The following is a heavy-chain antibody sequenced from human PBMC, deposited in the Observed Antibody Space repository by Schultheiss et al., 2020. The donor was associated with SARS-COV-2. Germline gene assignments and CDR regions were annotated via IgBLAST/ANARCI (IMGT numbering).Heavy chain of an antibody. J-gene: IGHJ6*02. CDR3: ARHSRGSGSYYFNYYYYGMDV. CDR2: IDPSDSYT. CDR1: GYSFTSYW. Sequence: GESLKISCKGSGYSFTSYWISWVRQMPGKGLEWMGRIDPSDSYTNYSPSFQGHVTISADKSISTAYLQWSSLKASDTAMYYCARHSRGSGSYYFNYYYYGMDVWGQGTTVTVSS. V-gene: IGHV5-10-1*01. D-gene: IGHD3-10*01.